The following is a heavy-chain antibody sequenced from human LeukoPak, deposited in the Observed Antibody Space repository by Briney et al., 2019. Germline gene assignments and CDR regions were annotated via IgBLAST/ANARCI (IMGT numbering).Heavy chain of an antibody. D-gene: IGHD6-13*01. Sequence: PGGSLRLSCAASGFTLNIYAMNWVRQAPGKGLDWVSSLTGSGRDTYYTDSVKGRFTISRDNSKNTLYLQMNNLRPDDTAVYYCAKIAATDPIDFWGQGTLVTVSS. CDR2: LTGSGRDT. J-gene: IGHJ4*02. CDR1: GFTLNIYA. CDR3: AKIAATDPIDF. V-gene: IGHV3-23*01.